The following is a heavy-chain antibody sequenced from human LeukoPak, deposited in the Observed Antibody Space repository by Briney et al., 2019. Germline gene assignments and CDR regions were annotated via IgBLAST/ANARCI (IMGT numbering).Heavy chain of an antibody. V-gene: IGHV4-59*08. Sequence: SETLSLTCTVSGGSISSYDWSWIRQPPGKGLEWIWYIYYSGSTTYNASLKSRVTISVDTSKNHFSLKLSSVTAADTAVYYCASQKNPEGGYSSVTDAFDIWGQGTMVTVSS. CDR2: IYYSGST. D-gene: IGHD5-18*01. J-gene: IGHJ3*02. CDR1: GGSISSYD. CDR3: ASQKNPEGGYSSVTDAFDI.